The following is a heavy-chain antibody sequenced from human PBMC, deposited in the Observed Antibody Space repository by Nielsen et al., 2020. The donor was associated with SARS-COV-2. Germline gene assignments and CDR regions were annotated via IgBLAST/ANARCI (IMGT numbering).Heavy chain of an antibody. V-gene: IGHV3-11*04. CDR3: ARDRTGLSYFDY. Sequence: GESLKISCAASGFTFSDYYMSWIRQAPGKGLEWVSYISSSGSTIYYADSVKGRFTISRDNAKNTVYLQMNTLRVEDTAVYWCARDRTGLSYFDYWGQGTLVTVSS. CDR1: GFTFSDYY. D-gene: IGHD3/OR15-3a*01. J-gene: IGHJ4*02. CDR2: ISSSGSTI.